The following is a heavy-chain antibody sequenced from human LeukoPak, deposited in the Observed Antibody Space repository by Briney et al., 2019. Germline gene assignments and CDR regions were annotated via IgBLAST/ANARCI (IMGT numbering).Heavy chain of an antibody. CDR3: ARAPTYYDFWSGYYHYYYGMDV. Sequence: ASVKVSCKASGYTFTSNGISWVRQAPGQGLEWMGWISAYNGNTNYAQKLQGRVTMTTDTSTSTAYMELRSLRSDDTAVYYCARAPTYYDFWSGYYHYYYGMDVWGQGTTVTVSS. CDR2: ISAYNGNT. V-gene: IGHV1-18*01. D-gene: IGHD3-3*01. J-gene: IGHJ6*02. CDR1: GYTFTSNG.